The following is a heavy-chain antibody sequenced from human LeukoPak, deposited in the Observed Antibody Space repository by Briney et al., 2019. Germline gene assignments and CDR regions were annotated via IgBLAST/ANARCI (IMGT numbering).Heavy chain of an antibody. Sequence: PSETLSLTCTVSGCSISSYYWSWIRQPPGKGLEWIGYIYYSGSTNYNPSLQSRVTISVDTSKNQFSLKLSSVTAADTAVYYCARDRRYSSSWVFDYWGQGTLVTVSS. CDR2: IYYSGST. CDR3: ARDRRYSSSWVFDY. D-gene: IGHD6-13*01. J-gene: IGHJ4*02. V-gene: IGHV4-59*01. CDR1: GCSISSYY.